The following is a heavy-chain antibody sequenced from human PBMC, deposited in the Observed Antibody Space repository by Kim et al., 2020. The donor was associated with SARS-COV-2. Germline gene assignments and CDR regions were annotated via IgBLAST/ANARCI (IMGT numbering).Heavy chain of an antibody. V-gene: IGHV3-21*01. D-gene: IGHD3-10*01. Sequence: GGSLRLSCAASGFTFSSYSMNWVRQAPGKGLEWVSSISSSSNYIYYADSVKGRFTISRDNAKNSLYLQMNSLRAEDTAVYYCARDSTTSWFGELSTYYYYGMDVWGQGTTVTVSS. CDR2: ISSSSNYI. CDR3: ARDSTTSWFGELSTYYYYGMDV. CDR1: GFTFSSYS. J-gene: IGHJ6*02.